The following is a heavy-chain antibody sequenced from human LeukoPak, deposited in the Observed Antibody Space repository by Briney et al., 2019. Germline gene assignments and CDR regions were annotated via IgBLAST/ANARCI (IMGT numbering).Heavy chain of an antibody. D-gene: IGHD5-18*01. V-gene: IGHV3-74*01. CDR1: GFTFGSYA. CDR2: INTDGSRT. CDR3: ARGYGYTYGGGWFDT. J-gene: IGHJ5*02. Sequence: GGSLRLSCAASGFTFGSYAMSWVRQAPGKGLVWVSRINTDGSRTSYADSVKGRFTISRDNARNTLYLQVNSLRAEDTAVYYCARGYGYTYGGGWFDTWGQGTLVTVSS.